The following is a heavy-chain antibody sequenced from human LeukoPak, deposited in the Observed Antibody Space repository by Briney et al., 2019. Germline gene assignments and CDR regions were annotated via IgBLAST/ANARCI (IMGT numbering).Heavy chain of an antibody. D-gene: IGHD2-15*01. Sequence: ASVKVSCKASGYIFTAYYIHWLRPAPGQGLEWMGWINPNSGGTSFALSFQGRVTLTRDTSISTVYMELSRLRSDDTAVYYCARDLSGGALGAFDIWGQGTMVTVSS. CDR1: GYIFTAYY. CDR3: ARDLSGGALGAFDI. CDR2: INPNSGGT. J-gene: IGHJ3*02. V-gene: IGHV1-2*02.